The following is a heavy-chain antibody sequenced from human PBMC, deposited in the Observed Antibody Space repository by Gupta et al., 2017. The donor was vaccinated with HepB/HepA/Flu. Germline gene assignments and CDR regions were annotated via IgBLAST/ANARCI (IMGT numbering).Heavy chain of an antibody. CDR1: GYTFTGSG. D-gene: IGHD1-26*01. J-gene: IGHJ4*02. CDR2: INAYNGNT. CDR3: ARGSVTILGAIRVDD. Sequence: QVQLVQSGGEVKKPGASVKVCGSASGYTFTGSGISWVLQAPGQGLEWMGCINAYNGNTNYAQKVQGRVTMTTDTSTSTAYMELRSLRYDDTAVYYCARGSVTILGAIRVDDWGQGTRVTVSS. V-gene: IGHV1-18*01.